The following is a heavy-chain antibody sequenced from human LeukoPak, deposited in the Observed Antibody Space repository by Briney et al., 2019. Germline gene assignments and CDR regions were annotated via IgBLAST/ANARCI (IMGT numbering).Heavy chain of an antibody. D-gene: IGHD3-10*01. CDR1: GDSVSSNSAA. CDR3: ARGYYGSGSYFRGMDV. J-gene: IGHJ6*02. CDR2: TYYRSKWYN. V-gene: IGHV6-1*01. Sequence: SQTLPLTCAISGDSVSSNSAAWNWIRQSPSRGLEWLGRTYYRSKWYNDYAVSVKSRITINPDTSKNQFSLQLSSVTAADTAVYYCARGYYGSGSYFRGMDVWGQGTTVTVSS.